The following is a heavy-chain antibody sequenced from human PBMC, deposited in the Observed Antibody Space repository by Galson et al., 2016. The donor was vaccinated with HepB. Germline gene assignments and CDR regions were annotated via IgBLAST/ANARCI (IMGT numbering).Heavy chain of an antibody. V-gene: IGHV5-51*01. D-gene: IGHD3/OR15-3a*01. J-gene: IGHJ6*02. Sequence: QSGAEVKKPGESLKTSCKGSGNSFTNYWIGWVRQMPGKGLEWMGIIYPGDSRTIYSPSFQGQVTISADKSITTAYLQWGSLKASDSARYYCARHEFCLRGNCHSYGMDVWGPGTTVTVSS. CDR1: GNSFTNYW. CDR2: IYPGDSRT. CDR3: ARHEFCLRGNCHSYGMDV.